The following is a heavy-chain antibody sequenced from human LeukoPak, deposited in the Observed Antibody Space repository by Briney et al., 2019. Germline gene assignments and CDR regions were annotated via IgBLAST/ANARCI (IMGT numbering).Heavy chain of an antibody. J-gene: IGHJ4*02. D-gene: IGHD6-13*01. CDR1: GFIFSSYG. V-gene: IGHV3-30*02. Sequence: GGSLRLPCAASGFIFSSYGMHWVRQAPGKGLEWVAFIRYDGSNTYYADSVRGRFTISRDNSKNTLYLQMNSLRAEDTAVYYCAKDREYSSSWYDYWGQGTLVTVSS. CDR2: IRYDGSNT. CDR3: AKDREYSSSWYDY.